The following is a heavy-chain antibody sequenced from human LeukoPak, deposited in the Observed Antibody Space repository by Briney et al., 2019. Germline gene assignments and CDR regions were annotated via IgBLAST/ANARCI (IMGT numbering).Heavy chain of an antibody. D-gene: IGHD1-26*01. J-gene: IGHJ4*02. CDR2: IYSGGST. CDR3: AKELVGATSPFDY. Sequence: GGSLRLSCAASGLTFSSHGMNWVRQAPGKGLEWVSVIYSGGSTYYADSVKGRFTISRDNSKNTLYLQMNSLTVEGTAVYYCAKELVGATSPFDYWGQGTLVTVSS. CDR1: GLTFSSHG. V-gene: IGHV3-23*03.